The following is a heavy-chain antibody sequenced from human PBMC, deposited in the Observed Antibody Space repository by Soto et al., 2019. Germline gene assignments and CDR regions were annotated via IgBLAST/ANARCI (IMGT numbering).Heavy chain of an antibody. CDR1: GGTFSSYA. J-gene: IGHJ4*02. Sequence: QVQLVQSGAEVKKPGSSVKVSCKASGGTFSSYAISWVRQAPGQGLEWMGGIIPIFGTANYEQKFQGRVTITVDEPTSTAYMELSSMRSEQTAVYYCARHTVRTLIFDYWGQGTLVTVSS. V-gene: IGHV1-69*01. D-gene: IGHD4-17*01. CDR2: IIPIFGTA. CDR3: ARHTVRTLIFDY.